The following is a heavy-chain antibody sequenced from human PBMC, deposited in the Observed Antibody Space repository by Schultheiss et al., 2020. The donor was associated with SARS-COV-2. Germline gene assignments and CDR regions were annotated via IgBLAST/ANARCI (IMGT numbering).Heavy chain of an antibody. CDR3: SRGRTSVIPSPVLGLGPHYFSYYMDV. CDR1: GESFNGFS. J-gene: IGHJ6*03. CDR2: VSHSGGT. V-gene: IGHV4-34*01. D-gene: IGHD4-11*01. Sequence: SETLSLTCAVHGESFNGFSWTWIRQSPGKGLEWIGQVSHSGGTHYSPSLKRRVTISVDTSKSQFSLRLRSVTAADTAIYFCSRGRTSVIPSPVLGLGPHYFSYYMDVWGKGTTVTVSS.